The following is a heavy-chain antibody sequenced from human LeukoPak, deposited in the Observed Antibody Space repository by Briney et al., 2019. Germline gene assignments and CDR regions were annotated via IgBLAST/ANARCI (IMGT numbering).Heavy chain of an antibody. V-gene: IGHV3-21*01. CDR2: ISSSSSYI. CDR1: GFTFSSYS. Sequence: GALRLSCAASGFTFSSYSMNRVRQAPGKGLEWVSSISSSSSYIYYADSVKGRFTISRDNAKNSLYLQMNSLRAEDTAVYYCARDSDTSRFDYWGQGTLVTVSS. D-gene: IGHD3-10*01. J-gene: IGHJ4*02. CDR3: ARDSDTSRFDY.